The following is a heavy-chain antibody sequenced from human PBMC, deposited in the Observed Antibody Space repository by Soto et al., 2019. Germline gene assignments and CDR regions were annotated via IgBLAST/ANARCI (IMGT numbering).Heavy chain of an antibody. J-gene: IGHJ4*02. Sequence: QVQLVQSGAEVKKPGASVKVSCKASGYTFTNYDIYWVRQAAGQGLEWMGWMSPNSGNTGYVQKFQGRVTMTRSTSINTAYMELSSLGFEDTAIYFCARRGGDYEFWGQGTLVTVSS. V-gene: IGHV1-8*01. CDR2: MSPNSGNT. CDR1: GYTFTNYD. D-gene: IGHD4-17*01. CDR3: ARRGGDYEF.